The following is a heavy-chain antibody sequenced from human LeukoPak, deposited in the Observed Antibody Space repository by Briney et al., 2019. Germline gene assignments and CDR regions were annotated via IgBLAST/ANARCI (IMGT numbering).Heavy chain of an antibody. J-gene: IGHJ5*02. CDR2: IYYSGST. V-gene: IGHV4-39*07. Sequence: SETLSLTCTVSGGSISSGSDYWGWIRRPPGKGLEWIGNIYYSGSTYYNPSLKSRVTISVDTSKNQFSLRLSSVTAADTAMYYCARAYCGGGSCYHSRGWFDPWGQGTLVTVSS. CDR3: ARAYCGGGSCYHSRGWFDP. CDR1: GGSISSGSDY. D-gene: IGHD2-15*01.